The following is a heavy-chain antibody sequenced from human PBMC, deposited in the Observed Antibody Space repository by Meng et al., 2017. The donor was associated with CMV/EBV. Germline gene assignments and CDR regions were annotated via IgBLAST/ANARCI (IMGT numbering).Heavy chain of an antibody. V-gene: IGHV4-34*01. D-gene: IGHD1-26*01. J-gene: IGHJ5*02. Sequence: VPLLQWSGVLLNPAETLSLTCAVYGGAFSGYYWSWIRQPPGKGLEWIGEINHSGSTNYNPSLKSRVTISVDTSKNQFSLKLSSVTAADTAVYYCARGVGGWFDPWGQGTLVTVS. CDR2: INHSGST. CDR1: GGAFSGYY. CDR3: ARGVGGWFDP.